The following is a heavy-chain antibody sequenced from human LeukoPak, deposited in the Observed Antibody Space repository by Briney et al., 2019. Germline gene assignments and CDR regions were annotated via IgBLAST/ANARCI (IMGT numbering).Heavy chain of an antibody. D-gene: IGHD6-19*01. CDR2: INPNSGGT. V-gene: IGHV1-2*02. Sequence: ASVTVSCKASGYTFTGYYMHWVRQAPGQGLEWMGWINPNSGGTNYAQKFQGRVTMTRDTSISTAYMELRSLRSDDTAVYYCARDTLYPGIAVAGTFDPWGQGTLVTVSS. J-gene: IGHJ5*02. CDR1: GYTFTGYY. CDR3: ARDTLYPGIAVAGTFDP.